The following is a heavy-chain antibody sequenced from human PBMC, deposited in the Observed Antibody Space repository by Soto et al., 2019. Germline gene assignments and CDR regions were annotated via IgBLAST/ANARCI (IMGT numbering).Heavy chain of an antibody. CDR1: GFTFSSYA. CDR3: AKDDTGRRYYYYYMDV. V-gene: IGHV3-23*01. J-gene: IGHJ6*03. CDR2: ISGSGGST. Sequence: GGSLRLSCAASGFTFSSYAMSWVRQAPGKGLEWVSAISGSGGSTYYADSVKGRFTISRDNSKNTLYLQMNSLRAEDTAVYYCAKDDTGRRYYYYYMDVWGKGTTVTVSS. D-gene: IGHD2-2*02.